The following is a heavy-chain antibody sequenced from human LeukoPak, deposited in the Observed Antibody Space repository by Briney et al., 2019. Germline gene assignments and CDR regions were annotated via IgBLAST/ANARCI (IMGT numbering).Heavy chain of an antibody. Sequence: ASVKVSCKAPGYTFTGYYMHWVRQAPGQGLEWMGRINPNSGGTNYAQKFQGRVTMTRDTSISTAYMELSRLRSDDTAVYYCARLRGVVVAATFAGAAQSWFDPWGQGTLVTVSS. V-gene: IGHV1-2*06. CDR2: INPNSGGT. CDR1: GYTFTGYY. J-gene: IGHJ5*02. CDR3: ARLRGVVVAATFAGAAQSWFDP. D-gene: IGHD2-15*01.